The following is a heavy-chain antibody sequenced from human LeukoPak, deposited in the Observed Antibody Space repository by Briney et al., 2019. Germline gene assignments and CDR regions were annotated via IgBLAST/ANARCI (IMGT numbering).Heavy chain of an antibody. CDR3: ARDRRYCSGGSCYPNYFDY. CDR2: VKHDGSEK. Sequence: GRSLRLSCAAPGFTFSSYCMTWVGQAPGKGLEWVANVKHDGSEKYYVDSVKGRFTISRDNAKNSLYLQMNSLRAEDTAVYYCARDRRYCSGGSCYPNYFDYWGQGTLVTVSS. D-gene: IGHD2-15*01. V-gene: IGHV3-7*03. J-gene: IGHJ4*02. CDR1: GFTFSSYC.